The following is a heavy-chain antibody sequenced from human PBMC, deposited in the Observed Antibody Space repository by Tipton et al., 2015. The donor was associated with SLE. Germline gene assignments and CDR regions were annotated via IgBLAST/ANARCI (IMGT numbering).Heavy chain of an antibody. V-gene: IGHV3-66*02. CDR2: IYSGGST. J-gene: IGHJ4*02. Sequence: SLRLSCAASGFTVSSNYMSWVRQAPGKGLEWVSVIYSGGSTYYADSVKGRFTISRDNSKNTLHLQMNSLRAEDTAVYYCARARDEVPAAFFDYWGQGTLVTVSS. CDR3: ARARDEVPAAFFDY. D-gene: IGHD2-2*01. CDR1: GFTVSSNY.